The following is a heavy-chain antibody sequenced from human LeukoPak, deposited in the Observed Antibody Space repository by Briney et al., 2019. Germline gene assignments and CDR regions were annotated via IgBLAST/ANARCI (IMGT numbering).Heavy chain of an antibody. D-gene: IGHD5-18*01. CDR1: GFTFSSYS. J-gene: IGHJ4*02. CDR2: ISSSSTTI. V-gene: IGHV3-48*01. Sequence: GGSLRLSCAASGFTFSSYSMNWVRQAPGKGLEWVSYISSSSTTIYYADSVKGRFTISRDNAKNSLYLQMNSLRAEDTAVYYCAESGYSYGLDYWGQGTLVTVSS. CDR3: AESGYSYGLDY.